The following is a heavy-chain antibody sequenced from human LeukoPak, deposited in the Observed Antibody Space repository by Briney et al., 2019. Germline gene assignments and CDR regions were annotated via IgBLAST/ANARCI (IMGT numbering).Heavy chain of an antibody. V-gene: IGHV1-18*01. Sequence: ASVKVSCKASGYTFTSYGISWVRQAPGQGLEWMGWISAYNGNTNYAQKLQGRVTMTTETSTSTAYVELRSLRSDDTAVYYCARTSYYGPLNWFDPWGQGTLVTVSS. CDR2: ISAYNGNT. CDR1: GYTFTSYG. CDR3: ARTSYYGPLNWFDP. J-gene: IGHJ5*02. D-gene: IGHD3-10*01.